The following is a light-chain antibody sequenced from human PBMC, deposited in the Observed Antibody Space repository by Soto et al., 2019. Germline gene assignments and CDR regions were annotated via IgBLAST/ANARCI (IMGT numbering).Light chain of an antibody. Sequence: QSVLTQPASVSGSPGRSITISCTGTSSDVGGYNYVSWYQQHPGKAPKLMIYEVSNRPSGVSNRFSGSKSGNTASLTISGLQAEDEADYYCSSYTSSSTGYVFGTGTKVTV. CDR2: EVS. CDR1: SSDVGGYNY. J-gene: IGLJ1*01. CDR3: SSYTSSSTGYV. V-gene: IGLV2-14*01.